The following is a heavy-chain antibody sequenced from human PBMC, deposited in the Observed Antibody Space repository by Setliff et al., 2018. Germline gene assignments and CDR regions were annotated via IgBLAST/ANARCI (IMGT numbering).Heavy chain of an antibody. D-gene: IGHD2-15*01. J-gene: IGHJ4*02. CDR2: IYYSGST. CDR3: ARRHCSGGSCYS. CDR1: GFTFSSHALSYW. Sequence: PGGSLRLSCAASGFTFSSHALSYWMSWVRQPPGKELEWIGSIYYSGSTYYNPSLKSRVTISVDTSKKQFSLKLSSVTAADTAVYYCARRHCSGGSCYSWGQGILVTVSS. V-gene: IGHV4-39*07.